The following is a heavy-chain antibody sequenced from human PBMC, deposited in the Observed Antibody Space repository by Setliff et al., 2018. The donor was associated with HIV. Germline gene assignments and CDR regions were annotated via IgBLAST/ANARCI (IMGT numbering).Heavy chain of an antibody. CDR3: ARLLRGYYYYMDV. CDR1: GYTFTSYD. Sequence: GASVKVSCKASGYTFTSYDINWVRQATGQGLEWMGWMNPNSGNTDYAQKVQGRVTMTTDTSTSTAYMELRSLRSDDTAVYYCARLLRGYYYYMDVWGKGTTVTVSS. J-gene: IGHJ6*03. CDR2: MNPNSGNT. V-gene: IGHV1-8*01.